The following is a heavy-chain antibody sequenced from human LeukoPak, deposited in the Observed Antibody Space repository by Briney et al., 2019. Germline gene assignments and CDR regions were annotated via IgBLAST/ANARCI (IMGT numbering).Heavy chain of an antibody. CDR2: IYTSGST. Sequence: SETLSLTYTVSGGSISSYYWSWIRQPPRKGLAGIGYIYTSGSTNYNPSLKSRVTISVDTSKSQFSLKLSSVTAADTAVYYCARLAVAGTRYYFDYWGQGTLVTVSS. D-gene: IGHD6-19*01. V-gene: IGHV4-4*09. CDR1: GGSISSYY. J-gene: IGHJ4*02. CDR3: ARLAVAGTRYYFDY.